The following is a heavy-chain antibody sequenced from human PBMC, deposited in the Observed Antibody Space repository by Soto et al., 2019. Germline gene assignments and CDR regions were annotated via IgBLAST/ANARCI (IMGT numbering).Heavy chain of an antibody. J-gene: IGHJ6*03. D-gene: IGHD2-21*02. Sequence: PSETLSLTCTVSGGSISSSSYYWGWIRQPPGKGLEWIGSIYYSGSTYYNPSLKSRVTISVDTSKNQFSLKLSSVTAADTAVYHCARHLSVVVTYYYMDVWGKGTTVTVSS. CDR1: GGSISSSSYY. V-gene: IGHV4-39*01. CDR3: ARHLSVVVTYYYMDV. CDR2: IYYSGST.